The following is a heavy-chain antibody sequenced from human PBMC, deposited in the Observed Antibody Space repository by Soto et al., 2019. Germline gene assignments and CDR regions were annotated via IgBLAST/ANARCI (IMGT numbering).Heavy chain of an antibody. CDR2: LNIAGTI. D-gene: IGHD6-13*01. Sequence: SETLSLTCSVSGASISSFNWNWVRQPAGKGPEWVGRLNIAGTIHCKPALMRRITMSTDTSKNQISLHLRSVTAADTAIYYCARDRGEYTSSWFWYFSHWGHGTLVTVSS. V-gene: IGHV4-4*07. CDR3: ARDRGEYTSSWFWYFSH. J-gene: IGHJ2*01. CDR1: GASISSFN.